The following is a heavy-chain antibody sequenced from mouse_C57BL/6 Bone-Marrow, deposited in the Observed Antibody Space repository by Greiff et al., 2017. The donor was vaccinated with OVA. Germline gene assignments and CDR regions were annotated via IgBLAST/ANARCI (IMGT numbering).Heavy chain of an antibody. D-gene: IGHD2-4*01. CDR2: IYPGDGDT. CDR3: ARRVVYYDYLWYFDV. J-gene: IGHJ1*03. V-gene: IGHV1-82*01. CDR1: GYAFSSSW. Sequence: QVQLQQSGPELVKPGASVKISCKASGYAFSSSWMNWVKQRPGKGLEWIGRIYPGDGDTNYNGKFKGKATLTADKSSSTAYMQLSSLTSEDSAVYVCARRVVYYDYLWYFDVWGTGTTVTVTS.